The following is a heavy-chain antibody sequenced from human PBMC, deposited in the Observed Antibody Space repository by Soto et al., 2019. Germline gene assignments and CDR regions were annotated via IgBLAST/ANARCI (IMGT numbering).Heavy chain of an antibody. V-gene: IGHV3-23*01. CDR2: ISGSGGST. Sequence: GGSLRLSCAASGFTFSSYAMSWVRQAPGKGLEWVSAISGSGGSTYYADSVRGRFTISRDNSKNTLYLQMNSRRAGDTAVYYCAKGWEGGVGLGLFDIWGQGTMVTVSS. D-gene: IGHD1-26*01. CDR1: GFTFSSYA. CDR3: AKGWEGGVGLGLFDI. J-gene: IGHJ3*02.